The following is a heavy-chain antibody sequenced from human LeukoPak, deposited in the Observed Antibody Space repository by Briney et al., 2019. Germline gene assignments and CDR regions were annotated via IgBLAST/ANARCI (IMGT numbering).Heavy chain of an antibody. J-gene: IGHJ4*02. CDR2: ISGSGGST. V-gene: IGHV3-23*01. D-gene: IGHD3-3*01. Sequence: GGSLRLSRAASGFTFSSYAMSWVRQAPGKGLEWVSAISGSGGSTYYADSVKGRFTISRDNSKNTLYLQMNSLRAEDTAVYYCAKDRNYDFWSGYPPYFDYWGQGTLVTVSS. CDR1: GFTFSSYA. CDR3: AKDRNYDFWSGYPPYFDY.